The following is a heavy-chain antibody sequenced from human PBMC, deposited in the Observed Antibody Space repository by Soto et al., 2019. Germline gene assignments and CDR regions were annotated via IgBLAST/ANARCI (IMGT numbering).Heavy chain of an antibody. CDR2: MNPNSGNT. V-gene: IGHV1-8*01. CDR3: ARFEVTVTTTDY. Sequence: QVPLVQSGAEVKKPGASVKVSCKASGYTFTSYDINWVRQATGQGLEWMGWMNPNSGNTGYAQKFQGRVTMTRNTSISTAYMELSSLRSEDTAVYYCARFEVTVTTTDYWGQGTLVTVSS. CDR1: GYTFTSYD. D-gene: IGHD4-17*01. J-gene: IGHJ4*02.